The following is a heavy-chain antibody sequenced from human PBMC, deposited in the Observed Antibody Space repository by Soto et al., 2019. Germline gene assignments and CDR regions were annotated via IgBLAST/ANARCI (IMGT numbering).Heavy chain of an antibody. V-gene: IGHV3-30*04. CDR2: ISYDGSNK. J-gene: IGHJ4*02. Sequence: GGSLRLSCAASGFTFSSYAMHWVRQAPGKGLEWVAVISYDGSNKYYADSVKGRFTISRDNSKNTLYLQMNSLRAEDTAVYYRARDSRATLNTYKLELHYWGQGTLVTVSS. D-gene: IGHD1-7*01. CDR3: ARDSRATLNTYKLELHY. CDR1: GFTFSSYA.